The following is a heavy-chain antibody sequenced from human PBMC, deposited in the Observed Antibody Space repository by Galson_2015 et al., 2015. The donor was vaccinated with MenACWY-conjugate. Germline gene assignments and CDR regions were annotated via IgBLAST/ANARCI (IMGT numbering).Heavy chain of an antibody. D-gene: IGHD3-10*01. CDR1: GYTFTSYY. V-gene: IGHV1-46*01. Sequence: SVKVSCKASGYTFTSYYMHWVRQAPGQGLEWMGIINPSGGSTSYAQKFQGRVTMTRDTSTSTVYMEPSSLRSEDTAVYYCANSMVRGLYYYYYGMDVWGQGTTVTVSS. CDR2: INPSGGST. CDR3: ANSMVRGLYYYYYGMDV. J-gene: IGHJ6*02.